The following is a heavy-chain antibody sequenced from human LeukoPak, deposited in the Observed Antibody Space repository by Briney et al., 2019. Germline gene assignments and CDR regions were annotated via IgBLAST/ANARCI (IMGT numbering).Heavy chain of an antibody. J-gene: IGHJ4*02. Sequence: PPETLSLTCTVSGGSISSSSYYWGWIRQPPGKGLEWIGSIYYSGSTYYNPSLKSRVTISVDTSKNQFSLKLSSVTAADTAVYYCAKDLGSGWYGYFDYWGQGTLVTVSS. D-gene: IGHD6-19*01. CDR2: IYYSGST. CDR1: GGSISSSSYY. V-gene: IGHV4-39*02. CDR3: AKDLGSGWYGYFDY.